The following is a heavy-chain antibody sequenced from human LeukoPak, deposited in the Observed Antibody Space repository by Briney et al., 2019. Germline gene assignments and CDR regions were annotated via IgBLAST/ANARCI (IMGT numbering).Heavy chain of an antibody. V-gene: IGHV6-1*01. Sequence: SQTLSLTCAISGDSVSSTSALWNWIRQSPSRGVEWLGRTYYRSKWYSDYALSVKSRITINPDSSKNQFSLQLNSVTPEDTAVYYCARARIAVAGLSACDVWGQGTKVTVSS. J-gene: IGHJ3*01. CDR1: GDSVSSTSAL. CDR3: ARARIAVAGLSACDV. CDR2: TYYRSKWYS. D-gene: IGHD6-19*01.